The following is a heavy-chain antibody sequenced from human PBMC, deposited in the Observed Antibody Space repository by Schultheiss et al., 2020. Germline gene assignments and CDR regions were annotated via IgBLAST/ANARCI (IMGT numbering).Heavy chain of an antibody. V-gene: IGHV3-30*03. D-gene: IGHD1-26*01. Sequence: GGSLRLSCAASGFTVSSNYMSWVRQAPGKGLEWVAVISYDGSNKYYADSVKGRFTISRDNSKNTLYLQMNSLRAEDTAVYYCAQGGEFGSYYEESFDYWGQGTLVTVSS. CDR2: ISYDGSNK. J-gene: IGHJ4*02. CDR1: GFTVSSNY. CDR3: AQGGEFGSYYEESFDY.